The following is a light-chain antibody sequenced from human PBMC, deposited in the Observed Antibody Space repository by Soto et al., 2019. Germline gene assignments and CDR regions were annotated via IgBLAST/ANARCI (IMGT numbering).Light chain of an antibody. V-gene: IGKV1-5*01. Sequence: DIQMTQSPSTLSTSVRDRVTITYRASQSINNLLAWYQQKPGKAPNLLIYDASSLEGGVPSRFSGSGSATEFTLTISSLQPDDFATYYCQQYNSYSPWTFGQGTKVDIK. CDR2: DAS. CDR3: QQYNSYSPWT. CDR1: QSINNL. J-gene: IGKJ1*01.